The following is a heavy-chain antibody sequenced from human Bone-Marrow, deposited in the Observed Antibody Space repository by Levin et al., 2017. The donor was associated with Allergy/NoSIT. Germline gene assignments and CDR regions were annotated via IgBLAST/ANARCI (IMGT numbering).Heavy chain of an antibody. J-gene: IGHJ4*02. Sequence: GGSLRLSCAASGFTFDDYAMHWVRQAPGKGLEWVSGISWNSGSIGYADSVKGRFTISRDNAKNSLYLQMNSLRAEDTALYYCAKADTPQIYGGKGGNFDYWGQGTLVTVSS. D-gene: IGHD4-23*01. CDR3: AKADTPQIYGGKGGNFDY. CDR1: GFTFDDYA. V-gene: IGHV3-9*01. CDR2: ISWNSGSI.